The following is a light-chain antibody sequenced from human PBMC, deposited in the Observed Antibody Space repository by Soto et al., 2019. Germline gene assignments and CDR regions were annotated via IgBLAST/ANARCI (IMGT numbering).Light chain of an antibody. V-gene: IGKV1-5*01. CDR1: QSISSW. CDR2: DAS. J-gene: IGKJ2*01. Sequence: DIQMTQSPSTLSASVGDRVTITCRASQSISSWLAWYQQKPGKAPKLLIYDASSLESGVPSRFSGSGSGTDFTLTISSLQPDDFATYYCQQYNSYSRTFGHGTKLEIK. CDR3: QQYNSYSRT.